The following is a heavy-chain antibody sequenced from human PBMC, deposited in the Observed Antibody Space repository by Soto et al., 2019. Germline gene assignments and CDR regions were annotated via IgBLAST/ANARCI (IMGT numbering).Heavy chain of an antibody. V-gene: IGHV3-23*01. CDR2: ISNGYGAT. Sequence: GGSLRLSCAAFGFTFSNYAISWVRQTPGKGLEWVSGISNGYGATYYTDSVKGRFTVSRDNSKNTLYLQMNSLRAEDTAVYYCAKVVQSGGALWYFDYWGQGTLVTVSS. J-gene: IGHJ4*02. CDR3: AKVVQSGGALWYFDY. D-gene: IGHD1-26*01. CDR1: GFTFSNYA.